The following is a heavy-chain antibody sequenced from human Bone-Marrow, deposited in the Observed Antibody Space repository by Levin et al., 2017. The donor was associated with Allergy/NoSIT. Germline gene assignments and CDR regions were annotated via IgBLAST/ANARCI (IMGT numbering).Heavy chain of an antibody. Sequence: GESLKISCGASGFTVTNYAMSWVRQTPEKGLEWVSTIGGGAGNTYYVDSVKGRFTISRDNFENTVSLQMNSLRGDDSAVYHCAREREYSTGWDHWGQGILVTVSS. D-gene: IGHD6-25*01. CDR1: GFTVTNYA. CDR2: IGGGAGNT. V-gene: IGHV3-23*01. CDR3: AREREYSTGWDH. J-gene: IGHJ4*02.